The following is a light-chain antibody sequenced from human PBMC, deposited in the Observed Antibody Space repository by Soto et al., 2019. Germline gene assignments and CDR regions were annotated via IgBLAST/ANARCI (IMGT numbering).Light chain of an antibody. CDR2: GAS. Sequence: EIVLTQSPGILSLSPGERATLSCRASQSVTSNYLVWYQQKPGQAPRLLIYGASSRATGIPDRFSGSGSGTDFTLAISRLETEDCAVYYCQQYSSSPLTFGGGTKVDIK. CDR1: QSVTSNY. V-gene: IGKV3-20*01. CDR3: QQYSSSPLT. J-gene: IGKJ4*01.